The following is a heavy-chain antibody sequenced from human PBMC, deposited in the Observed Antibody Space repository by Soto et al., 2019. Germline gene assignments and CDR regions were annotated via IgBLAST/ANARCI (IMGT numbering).Heavy chain of an antibody. J-gene: IGHJ4*02. D-gene: IGHD3-22*01. CDR3: AEGVSDVKWFAEY. CDR2: MDGGGSGT. CDR1: GFTFETYV. Sequence: EVQLLEAGGCLVQPGGSLRLTCAASGFTFETYVMTWVRQTTGQGLERVSAMDGGGSGTYSAGSVKGRFTISRDNLENTLFLQMENLRGEDTAVYYCAEGVSDVKWFAEYWGQGILVTVSS. V-gene: IGHV3-23*01.